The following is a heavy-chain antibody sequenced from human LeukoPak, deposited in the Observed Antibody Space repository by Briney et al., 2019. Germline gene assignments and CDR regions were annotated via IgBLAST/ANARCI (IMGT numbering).Heavy chain of an antibody. CDR3: AMGGIFGFNRIFGGFDY. D-gene: IGHD3-16*01. CDR1: GGTFSSYA. J-gene: IGHJ4*02. Sequence: SVKVSCKASGGTFSSYAISWVRQAPGQGLEWMGGIIPIFGTANYAQKFQGRVTITADESTSTAYMELSSLRSEDTAVYYCAMGGIFGFNRIFGGFDYWGQGTLVTVSS. V-gene: IGHV1-69*13. CDR2: IIPIFGTA.